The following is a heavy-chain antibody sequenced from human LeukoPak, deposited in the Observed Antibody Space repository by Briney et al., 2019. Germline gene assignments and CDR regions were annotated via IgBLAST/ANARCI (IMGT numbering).Heavy chain of an antibody. D-gene: IGHD3-10*01. CDR1: GYSFTSYW. Sequence: GESLQISCKGSGYSFTSYWISWVRQMPGKGLEWMGRIDPSDSYTNYSPSFQGHVTISADKSISTAYLQWSSLKAPDTAMYYCARRVGASYYYGSGSYNYWGQGTLVTVSS. CDR2: IDPSDSYT. V-gene: IGHV5-10-1*01. J-gene: IGHJ4*02. CDR3: ARRVGASYYYGSGSYNY.